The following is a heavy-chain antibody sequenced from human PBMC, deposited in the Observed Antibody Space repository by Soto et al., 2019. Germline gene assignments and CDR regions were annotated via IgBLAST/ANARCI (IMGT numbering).Heavy chain of an antibody. CDR1: GYTLTELS. D-gene: IGHD4-4*01. CDR2: FDPEDGET. J-gene: IGHJ5*02. CDR3: ATVHAVTTIGNNWFDP. Sequence: ASVKVSCKVSGYTLTELSMHWVRRAPGKGLEWMGGFDPEDGETIYAQKFQGRVTMTEDTSTDTAYMELSSLRSEDTAVYYCATVHAVTTIGNNWFDPWGQGTLVTVSS. V-gene: IGHV1-24*01.